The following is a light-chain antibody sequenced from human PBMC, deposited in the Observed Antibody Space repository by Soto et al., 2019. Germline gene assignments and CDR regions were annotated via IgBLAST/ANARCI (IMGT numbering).Light chain of an antibody. V-gene: IGLV1-40*01. CDR2: GNS. CDR3: QSYDSSLSDVV. J-gene: IGLJ2*01. CDR1: SSNIGACYD. Sequence: QSVLTQPPSVSGAPGQRVTISCTGSSSNIGACYDVHWYQQLPGTAPKLLIYGNSNRPSGVPDRFSGSKSGTSASLAITGLQAEDGADYYCQSYDSSLSDVVFGGGTKVTVL.